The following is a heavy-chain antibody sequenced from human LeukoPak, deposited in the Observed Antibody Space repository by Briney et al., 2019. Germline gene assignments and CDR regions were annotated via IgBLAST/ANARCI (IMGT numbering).Heavy chain of an antibody. CDR3: ATTPSLNTAMVNVDY. J-gene: IGHJ4*02. CDR1: GGSISSSSYY. V-gene: IGHV4-39*01. Sequence: SETLSLTCTASGGSISSSSYYWGWIRQPPGKGLEWIGSIYYSGSTYYNPSLKSRVTISVDTSKNQFSLKLSSVTAADTAVYYCATTPSLNTAMVNVDYWGQGTLVTVSS. D-gene: IGHD5-18*01. CDR2: IYYSGST.